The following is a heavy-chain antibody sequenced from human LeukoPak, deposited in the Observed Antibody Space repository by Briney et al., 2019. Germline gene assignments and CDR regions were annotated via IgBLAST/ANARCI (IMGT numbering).Heavy chain of an antibody. CDR3: AKDGRDYLSFDWLLSYLDY. CDR1: GFTFDDYA. Sequence: PGGSLRLSCAASGFTFDDYAMHWVRQAPGKGLEWVSGISWNSGSIGYADSVKGRFTISRDNAKNSLYLQMNSLRAEDTALYYCAKDGRDYLSFDWLLSYLDYWGQGTLVTVSS. J-gene: IGHJ4*02. V-gene: IGHV3-9*01. CDR2: ISWNSGSI. D-gene: IGHD3-9*01.